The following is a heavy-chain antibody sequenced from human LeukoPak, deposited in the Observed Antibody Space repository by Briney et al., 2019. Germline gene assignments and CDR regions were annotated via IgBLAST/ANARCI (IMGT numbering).Heavy chain of an antibody. CDR1: GFTFSSYA. J-gene: IGHJ3*02. D-gene: IGHD3-10*01. CDR3: AKWDSSGAFDI. V-gene: IGHV3-23*01. Sequence: GRSLRLSCAASGFTFSSYAMHWVRQAPGKGLEWVSAISGSGGSTYYADSVKGRFTISRDNSKNTLYLQMDSLRAEDTAVYYCAKWDSSGAFDIWGQGTMVTVSS. CDR2: ISGSGGST.